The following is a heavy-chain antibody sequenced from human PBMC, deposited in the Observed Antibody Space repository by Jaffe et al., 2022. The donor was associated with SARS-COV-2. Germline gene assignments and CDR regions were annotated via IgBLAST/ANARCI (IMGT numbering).Heavy chain of an antibody. CDR2: INHSGST. CDR3: ARVPTEEARDHGWFDP. V-gene: IGHV4-34*01. Sequence: QVQLQQWGAGLLKPSETLSLTCAVYGGSFSGYYWSWIRQPPGKGLEWIGEINHSGSTNYNPSLKSRVTISVDTSKNQFSLKLSSVTAADTAVYYCARVPTEEARDHGWFDPWGQGTLVTVSS. CDR1: GGSFSGYY. J-gene: IGHJ5*02.